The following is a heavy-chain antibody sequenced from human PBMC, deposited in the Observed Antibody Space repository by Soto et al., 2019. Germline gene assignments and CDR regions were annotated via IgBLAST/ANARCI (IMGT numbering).Heavy chain of an antibody. J-gene: IGHJ4*02. V-gene: IGHV3-30*18. CDR1: GFTFSSYG. CDR2: ISYDGSNK. D-gene: IGHD3-10*01. CDR3: AKGAEVRGVLDY. Sequence: LRLSCAASGFTFSSYGMHWVRQAPGKGLEWVAVISYDGSNKYYADSVKGRFTISRDNSKNTLYLQMNSLRAEDTAVYYCAKGAEVRGVLDYWGQGTLVTVSS.